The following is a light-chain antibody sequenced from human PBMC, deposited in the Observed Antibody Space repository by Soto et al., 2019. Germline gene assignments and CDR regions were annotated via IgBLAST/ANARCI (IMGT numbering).Light chain of an antibody. CDR1: QDISTW. Sequence: DIQMTQSPSFVSASVGDRVTITCRASQDISTWLAWYQQKPGRAPHLLIYTASSLQSGVPSRFSGSGSGTDFTLTISSLQPEDFATYYCQQANSFPYTCGQGTKLEIK. CDR3: QQANSFPYT. J-gene: IGKJ2*01. CDR2: TAS. V-gene: IGKV1-12*01.